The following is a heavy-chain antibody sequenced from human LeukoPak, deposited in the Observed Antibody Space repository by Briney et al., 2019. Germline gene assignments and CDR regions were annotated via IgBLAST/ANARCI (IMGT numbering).Heavy chain of an antibody. D-gene: IGHD3-22*01. Sequence: SETLSLTCTVSGGSISSGSYYWSWIRQPAGKGLEWIGRIYTSGSTNYNPSLKSRVTISVATSKNQFSLKLSSVTAADTAVYYCARDHYYDSSGYYVGLGFDYWGQGTLVTVSS. J-gene: IGHJ4*02. V-gene: IGHV4-61*02. CDR3: ARDHYYDSSGYYVGLGFDY. CDR2: IYTSGST. CDR1: GGSISSGSYY.